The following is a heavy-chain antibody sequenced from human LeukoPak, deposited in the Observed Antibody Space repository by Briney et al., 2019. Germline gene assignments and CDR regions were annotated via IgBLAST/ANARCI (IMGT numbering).Heavy chain of an antibody. D-gene: IGHD1-26*01. J-gene: IGHJ4*02. V-gene: IGHV4-39*01. Sequence: SETLSLTCTVSGGSISSSTYSWGWIRQPPGKGLEWIESIYYSGSTYYNPSLKSRVTISVDTSNNQSSLKLSSVTAAHPAVYYCARATGNTDYWGQGTLVTVSS. CDR3: ARATGNTDY. CDR2: IYYSGST. CDR1: GGSISSSTYS.